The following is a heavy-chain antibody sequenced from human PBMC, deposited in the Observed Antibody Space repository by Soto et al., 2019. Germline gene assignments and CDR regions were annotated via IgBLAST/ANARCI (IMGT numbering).Heavy chain of an antibody. CDR1: CFNFDNYG. CDR3: AKDRVGGTFYTPLAF. D-gene: IGHD1-7*01. Sequence: VGSLRLSCQASCFNFDNYGMHWVRPAPGKGLEWVAVITYYGSFHYYADSVKGRFTSSRNNSKNTLSLHLNTLKPEDTAVYHCAKDRVGGTFYTPLAFWGQGTLVTFSS. V-gene: IGHV3-30*18. CDR2: ITYYGSFH. J-gene: IGHJ4*02.